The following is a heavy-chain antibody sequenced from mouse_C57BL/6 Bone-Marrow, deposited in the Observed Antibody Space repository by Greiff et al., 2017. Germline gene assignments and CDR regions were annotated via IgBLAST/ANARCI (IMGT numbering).Heavy chain of an antibody. CDR2: IYPRSGNT. V-gene: IGHV1-81*01. CDR3: ARNYGNYNYYAMDY. Sequence: VQLQQSGAELARPGASVKLSCKASGYTFTCYGISWVKQRTGQGLEWIGEIYPRSGNTYYNEKFKGKATLTADKSSSTAYMELRSLTSEDSAVYFCARNYGNYNYYAMDYWGQGTSVTVSS. CDR1: GYTFTCYG. D-gene: IGHD2-1*01. J-gene: IGHJ4*01.